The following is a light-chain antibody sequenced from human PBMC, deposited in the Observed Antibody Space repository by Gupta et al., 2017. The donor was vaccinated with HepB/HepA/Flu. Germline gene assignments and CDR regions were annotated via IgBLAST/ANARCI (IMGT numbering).Light chain of an antibody. CDR2: DVN. Sequence: QAALTQPASASGSPGQSTTISCTGTSSDVGSYNLVSWYQQHPGKPPKVMSEDVNKRPSGGSNRCAASKSGTTALLTTSGLQAEDEAYYYCSSYTGRNTGLFGGGTKLTVL. V-gene: IGLV2-23*02. J-gene: IGLJ3*02. CDR3: SSYTGRNTGL. CDR1: SSDVGSYNL.